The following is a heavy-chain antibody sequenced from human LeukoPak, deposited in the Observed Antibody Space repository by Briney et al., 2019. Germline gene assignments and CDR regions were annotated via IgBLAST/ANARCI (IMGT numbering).Heavy chain of an antibody. J-gene: IGHJ5*02. CDR1: GLTFSTSG. CDR2: IGPTGSDR. CDR3: ARGFAFGGVIAGFNWFDP. Sequence: GGSLRRSCTASGLTFSTSGFNWVRQAPGKGLEWVASIGPTGSDRYHADSIKGRFTISRDNAKNSLYLQMNSLRAEDTAVYYCARGFAFGGVIAGFNWFDPWGQGTLVTVSS. D-gene: IGHD3-16*02. V-gene: IGHV3-21*01.